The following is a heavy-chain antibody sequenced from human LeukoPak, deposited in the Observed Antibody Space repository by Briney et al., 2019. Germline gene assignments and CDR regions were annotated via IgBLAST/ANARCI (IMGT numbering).Heavy chain of an antibody. Sequence: GASVKVSCKASGYTFTSYDINWVQQATGQGLEWMGWMNPNSGNTGYAQKFQGRVTMTRNTSISTAYMELSSLRSEDTAVYYCARGGFDDVVVAASFDYWGQGTLVTVSS. J-gene: IGHJ4*02. D-gene: IGHD2-15*01. CDR1: GYTFTSYD. CDR3: ARGGFDDVVVAASFDY. CDR2: MNPNSGNT. V-gene: IGHV1-8*01.